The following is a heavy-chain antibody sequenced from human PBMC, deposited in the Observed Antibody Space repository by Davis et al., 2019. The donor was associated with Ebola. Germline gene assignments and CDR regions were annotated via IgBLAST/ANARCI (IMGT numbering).Heavy chain of an antibody. CDR1: GGSISSSDYH. CDR2: IFHSGNT. V-gene: IGHV4-39*07. Sequence: MPSETLSLTCSVSGGSISSSDYHWGWVRQPPGKGLEWIGAIFHSGNTNYNPSLKSRVTISVDTSKNQFSLKLSSVTAADTAVYYCARRGYYYDSRKFDYWGQGTLVTVSS. D-gene: IGHD3-22*01. CDR3: ARRGYYYDSRKFDY. J-gene: IGHJ4*02.